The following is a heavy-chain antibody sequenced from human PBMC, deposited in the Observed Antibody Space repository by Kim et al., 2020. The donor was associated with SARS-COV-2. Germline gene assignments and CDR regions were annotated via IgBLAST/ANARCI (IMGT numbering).Heavy chain of an antibody. D-gene: IGHD6-13*01. Sequence: SETLTLTCAVYGGSFSGYYWSWIRQPPGKGLEWIGEINHSGSTNYNPSLKSRVTISVDTAKNQFSLKLSSVTAADTAVNYCARGRVAAAGTGEGWFDPWGQGTLVTVCS. CDR2: INHSGST. CDR1: GGSFSGYY. CDR3: ARGRVAAAGTGEGWFDP. J-gene: IGHJ5*02. V-gene: IGHV4-34*01.